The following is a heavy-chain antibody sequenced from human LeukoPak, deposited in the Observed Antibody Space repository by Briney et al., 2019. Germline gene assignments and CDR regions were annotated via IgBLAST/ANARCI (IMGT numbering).Heavy chain of an antibody. V-gene: IGHV1-2*02. CDR2: INPNSGGT. Sequence: GASVKVSCKASGYTFIGYYMHWVRQAPGQGLEWMGWINPNSGGTNYAQKLQGRVTMTTDTSTTTAYMELRSLRSDDTAVYYCATLIGGYSYGYYYYYYMDVWGKGTTVTVSS. J-gene: IGHJ6*03. CDR3: ATLIGGYSYGYYYYYYMDV. D-gene: IGHD5-18*01. CDR1: GYTFIGYY.